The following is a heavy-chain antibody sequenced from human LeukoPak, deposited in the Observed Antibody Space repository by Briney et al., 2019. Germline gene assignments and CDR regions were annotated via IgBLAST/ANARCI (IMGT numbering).Heavy chain of an antibody. J-gene: IGHJ4*02. D-gene: IGHD2-21*01. CDR3: ARDLPSGGGGLGH. V-gene: IGHV4-30-2*01. CDR1: GDSISRGGFS. CDR2: IYHSGST. Sequence: SETLSLTCFVSGDSISRGGFSWSWIRQPPGRGLEWIGYIYHSGSTSYNPSLESRVTISVDRSKNQFSLNLTSVTAADTAVYYCARDLPSGGGGLGHWGPGTLVTVSS.